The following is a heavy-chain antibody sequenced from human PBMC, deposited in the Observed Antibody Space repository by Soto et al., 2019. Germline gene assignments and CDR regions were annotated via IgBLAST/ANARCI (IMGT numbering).Heavy chain of an antibody. CDR3: ARDTVGISSPGVY. J-gene: IGHJ4*02. CDR2: IYTSGTT. V-gene: IGHV4-4*07. Sequence: NPXGTLSLTCTVSGDSINGYYWTWIRQPSGKGLEWIGRIYTSGTTSYSPSLKSRVTMSLDTSKNHFSLRLTSVTAADTAVYYCARDTVGISSPGVYWGRGTLVTVSS. D-gene: IGHD4-17*01. CDR1: GDSINGYY.